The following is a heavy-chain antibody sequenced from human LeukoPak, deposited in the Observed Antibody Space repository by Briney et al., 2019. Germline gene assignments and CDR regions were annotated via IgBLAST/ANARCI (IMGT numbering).Heavy chain of an antibody. Sequence: GESLKISCKGTGYTFTSYWIGWVRQMPGKGLESMGFIYPGDSDTRYSPSFEGQVTISADKSISTAYLQWNSLKASDTAMYYCARHKAGNGWDLDYWGQGTLVTVSS. J-gene: IGHJ4*02. V-gene: IGHV5-51*01. D-gene: IGHD6-19*01. CDR2: IYPGDSDT. CDR3: ARHKAGNGWDLDY. CDR1: GYTFTSYW.